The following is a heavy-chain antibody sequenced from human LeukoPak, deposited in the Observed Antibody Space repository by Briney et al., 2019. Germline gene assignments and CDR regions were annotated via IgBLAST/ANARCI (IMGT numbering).Heavy chain of an antibody. CDR1: GFTFSSYG. D-gene: IGHD2-15*01. CDR2: ISYDGSNK. CDR3: AKEGYCSGGSCYAFEGFYFDY. V-gene: IGHV3-30*18. J-gene: IGHJ4*02. Sequence: PGRSLRLSCAASGFTFSSYGMHWVRQAPGKGLEWVAVISYDGSNKYYADSVKGRFTISRDNSKNTLYPQMNSLRAEDTAVYYCAKEGYCSGGSCYAFEGFYFDYWGQGTLVTVSS.